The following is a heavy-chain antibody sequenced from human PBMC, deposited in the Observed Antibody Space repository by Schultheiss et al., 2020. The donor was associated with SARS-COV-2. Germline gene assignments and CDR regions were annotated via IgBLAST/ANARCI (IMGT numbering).Heavy chain of an antibody. D-gene: IGHD2-15*01. Sequence: SQTLSLTCTVSGGSISTYYWSWVRQPPGKGLDWIGHIYYSGSTNYNPSLKSRVTISVDTSKNQFSLKLSSVTAADTAVYYCARYCNGVNCFSFDSWGRGTLVTVSS. CDR3: ARYCNGVNCFSFDS. J-gene: IGHJ5*01. V-gene: IGHV4-59*08. CDR2: IYYSGST. CDR1: GGSISTYY.